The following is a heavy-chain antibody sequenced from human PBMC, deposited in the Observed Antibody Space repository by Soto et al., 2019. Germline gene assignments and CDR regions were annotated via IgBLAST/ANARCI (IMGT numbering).Heavy chain of an antibody. D-gene: IGHD3-10*01. J-gene: IGHJ5*02. Sequence: SETLSLTCTVSGGSISSGDYYWSWIRQPPGKGLEWIGYIYYSGSTYYNPSLKSRVTISVDTSKNQFSLKLSSVTAADTAVYYCARGMVRGVIDWFDPWGQGTLVTVSS. CDR2: IYYSGST. CDR3: ARGMVRGVIDWFDP. CDR1: GGSISSGDYY. V-gene: IGHV4-30-4*01.